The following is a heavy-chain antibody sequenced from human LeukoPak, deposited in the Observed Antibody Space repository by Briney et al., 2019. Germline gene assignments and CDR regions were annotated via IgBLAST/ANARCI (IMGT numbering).Heavy chain of an antibody. V-gene: IGHV3-23*01. CDR3: AKDGTGLRTDYGSGSYYNGPWDY. D-gene: IGHD3-10*01. CDR2: ISGSGGST. J-gene: IGHJ4*02. Sequence: PGGSLSLSCAASGFILSIYAMSWVRQAPGEGLEWVSAISGSGGSTFYADSVKGRFTIPRDNSKNTLYLQMNSLRAEDTAVYYCAKDGTGLRTDYGSGSYYNGPWDYWGPGNLVTVSS. CDR1: GFILSIYA.